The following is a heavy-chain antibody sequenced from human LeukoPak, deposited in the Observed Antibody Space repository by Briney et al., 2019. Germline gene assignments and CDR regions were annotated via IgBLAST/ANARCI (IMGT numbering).Heavy chain of an antibody. D-gene: IGHD6-19*01. CDR3: ARGRIQWLVRSYYYYRDV. Sequence: ASVKVSCKASGYTFTGYYMHWVRQAPGQGLEWMGWINPNSGGTNYAQKIQGRVTMTRDTSISKAYMELSRLRSDDTAVYCCARGRIQWLVRSYYYYRDVWGKGTTVTVSS. V-gene: IGHV1-2*02. CDR1: GYTFTGYY. CDR2: INPNSGGT. J-gene: IGHJ6*03.